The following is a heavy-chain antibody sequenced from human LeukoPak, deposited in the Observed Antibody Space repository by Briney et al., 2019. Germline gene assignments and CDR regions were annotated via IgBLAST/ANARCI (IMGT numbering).Heavy chain of an antibody. CDR3: TREDRPFCPFAY. J-gene: IGHJ4*02. CDR1: GGSIDITNY. D-gene: IGHD3-22*01. CDR2: ISHDGTT. Sequence: PPGTLSLTCGASGGSIDITNYWSWVRQAPGKGLEWIGEISHDGTTNYNPSLRSRVAMSLDRANNQFSLSLTSVAAADTAVYYCTREDRPFCPFAYWGQGVLVTVSS. V-gene: IGHV4-4*03.